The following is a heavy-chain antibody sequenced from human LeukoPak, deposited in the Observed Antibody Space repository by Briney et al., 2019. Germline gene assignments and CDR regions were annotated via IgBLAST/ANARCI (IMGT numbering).Heavy chain of an antibody. V-gene: IGHV3-30*02. Sequence: GGSLRLSCAASGFTFSSYGMHWVRQAPGKGLEWVAFIRYDGSNKYYADSVKGRFTISRDNSKNTLYLQMNSLRAEDTAVYYCAKDVTDYYDSSGDTYWGQGTLVTVSS. CDR1: GFTFSSYG. D-gene: IGHD3-22*01. CDR3: AKDVTDYYDSSGDTY. CDR2: IRYDGSNK. J-gene: IGHJ4*02.